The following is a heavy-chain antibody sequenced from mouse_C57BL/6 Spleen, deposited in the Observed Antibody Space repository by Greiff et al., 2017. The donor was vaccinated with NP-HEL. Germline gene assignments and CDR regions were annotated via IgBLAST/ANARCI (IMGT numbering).Heavy chain of an antibody. CDR1: GFNIKNTY. CDR2: IDPANGNT. D-gene: IGHD2-2*01. Sequence: VQLKQSVAELVRPGASVKLSCTASGFNIKNTYMHWVKQRPEQGLEWIGRIDPANGNTKYAPKFQGKATITADTSSNTAYLQLSSLNSEDTASYYCARDGYDGGYSMDYWGQGTSVTVSS. V-gene: IGHV14-3*01. CDR3: ARDGYDGGYSMDY. J-gene: IGHJ4*01.